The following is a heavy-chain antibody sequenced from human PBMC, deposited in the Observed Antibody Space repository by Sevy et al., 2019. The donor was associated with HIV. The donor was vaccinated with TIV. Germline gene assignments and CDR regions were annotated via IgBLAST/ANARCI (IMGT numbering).Heavy chain of an antibody. CDR1: GFTFSNAW. CDR2: IKRKTDGGTT. J-gene: IGHJ3*02. CDR3: TTVAQFTAFDI. Sequence: GGSLRLSCAASGFTFSNAWMSWVRQAPGKGLEWVGRIKRKTDGGTTDYAAPVKGSFTISRDDSKNTLYLQMNSLKTEDTAVYYCTTVAQFTAFDIWGQGTMVTVSS. V-gene: IGHV3-15*01.